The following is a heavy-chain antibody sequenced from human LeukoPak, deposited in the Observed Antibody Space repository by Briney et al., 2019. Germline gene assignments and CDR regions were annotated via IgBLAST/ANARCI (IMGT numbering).Heavy chain of an antibody. V-gene: IGHV1-2*02. CDR1: GYTFTGYY. J-gene: IGHJ4*02. D-gene: IGHD6-19*01. CDR2: INPNSGGT. Sequence: ASVKVSCKASGYTFTGYYMHWVRQAPGQGLEWMGWINPNSGGTNYAQKFQGRVTITADESTSTAYMDLSRLRPEDTAVYYCASGKAVAGPYYFDYWGQGTLVTVSS. CDR3: ASGKAVAGPYYFDY.